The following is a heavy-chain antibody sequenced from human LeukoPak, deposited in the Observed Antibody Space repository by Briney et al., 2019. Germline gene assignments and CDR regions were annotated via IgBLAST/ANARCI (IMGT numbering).Heavy chain of an antibody. V-gene: IGHV4-34*01. CDR1: GGSFSGYY. D-gene: IGHD2-2*01. Sequence: PSETLSLTCAVYGGSFSGYYWSWIRQPPGKGLEWIGEINHSGSTNYNPSLKSRVTISVDTSKNQFSLKLSSVTAADTAVYYCAREYCSSTSCYSGWFDPWGQGTLVTVSS. J-gene: IGHJ5*02. CDR3: AREYCSSTSCYSGWFDP. CDR2: INHSGST.